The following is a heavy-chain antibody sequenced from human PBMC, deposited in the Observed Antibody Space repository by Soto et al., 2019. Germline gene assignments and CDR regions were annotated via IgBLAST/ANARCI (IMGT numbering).Heavy chain of an antibody. V-gene: IGHV3-23*01. J-gene: IGHJ6*02. Sequence: EVQLLESGGGLVQPGGYMRLSCAASGFTFSSYAMSWVRQAPGKGLEWVLAMSGSGGSTYFADSVKGRFTISRDTSKNTLYLQLNSLRDEDTAVYYCAKAPRTLEGYYILTGYHPGYGIDFWGQWTTFTVSS. CDR1: GFTFSSYA. CDR3: AKAPRTLEGYYILTGYHPGYGIDF. D-gene: IGHD3-9*01. CDR2: MSGSGGST.